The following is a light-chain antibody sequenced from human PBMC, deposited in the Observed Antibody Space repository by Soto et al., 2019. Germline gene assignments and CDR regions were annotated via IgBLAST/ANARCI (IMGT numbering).Light chain of an antibody. CDR2: GAS. CDR1: QGIANF. CDR3: QQLNSFPIP. Sequence: IQLTQSPSSLSASVGDRVTISCRASQGIANFLAWYQQKPGKAPKLLIYGASTLQSGVPSRFSGSGSGTDVTLTMNSLQPEDFVTYYCQQLNSFPIPFGPGTKVDIK. J-gene: IGKJ3*01. V-gene: IGKV1-9*01.